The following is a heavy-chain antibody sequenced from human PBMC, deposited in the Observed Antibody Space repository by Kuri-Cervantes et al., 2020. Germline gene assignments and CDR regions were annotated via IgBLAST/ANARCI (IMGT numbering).Heavy chain of an antibody. D-gene: IGHD3-10*01. CDR2: IYYSGST. CDR3: ARRGDV. Sequence: SETLSLTCTVSGGSVSSGSYYWSWIRQPPGKGLEWIGYIYYSGSTNYNPSLKSRDSISVDTAKNQFALKLSSVTPADTAVYSCARRGDVWGQGTTVTVSS. J-gene: IGHJ6*02. V-gene: IGHV4-61*01. CDR1: GGSVSSGSYY.